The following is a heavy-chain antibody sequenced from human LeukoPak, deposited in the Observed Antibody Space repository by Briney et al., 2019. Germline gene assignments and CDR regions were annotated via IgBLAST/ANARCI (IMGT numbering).Heavy chain of an antibody. J-gene: IGHJ3*02. CDR2: IKQDGSEK. CDR1: GFTFSSYW. D-gene: IGHD3-9*01. V-gene: IGHV3-7*01. CDR3: ASDCKTEGYFDCPDAFDI. Sequence: GGSLRLSCAASGFTFSSYWMSWVRQAPGKGLEWVANIKQDGSEKYYVDSVKGRFTISRDNAKNSLYLQMNSLRAEDTAVYYCASDCKTEGYFDCPDAFDIWGQGTMVTVSS.